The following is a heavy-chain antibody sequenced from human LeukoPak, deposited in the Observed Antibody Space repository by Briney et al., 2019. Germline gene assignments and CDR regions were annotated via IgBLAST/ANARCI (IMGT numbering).Heavy chain of an antibody. J-gene: IGHJ4*02. CDR3: ARDPTPSYSSGWARWDYFDY. V-gene: IGHV3-23*01. CDR1: GFTFSSYA. CDR2: ISGSGGST. Sequence: PGGSLRLSCAASGFTFSSYAMSWVRQAPGKGLEWVSAISGSGGSTYYADSVKGRFTISRDNSKNTLYLQMNSLRAEDTAVYYCARDPTPSYSSGWARWDYFDYWGQGTLVTVSS. D-gene: IGHD6-19*01.